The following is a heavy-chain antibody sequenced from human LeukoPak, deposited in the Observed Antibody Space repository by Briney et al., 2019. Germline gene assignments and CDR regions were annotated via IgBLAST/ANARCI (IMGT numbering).Heavy chain of an antibody. CDR3: ASNFIRTGYFGEYYLH. CDR1: GYTFGVYG. J-gene: IGHJ1*01. V-gene: IGHV1-18*01. CDR2: IATYEGDR. D-gene: IGHD3-9*01. Sequence: GASVKVSCKVSGYTFGVYGLSWVRQAPDQGLEWLGWIATYEGDRQYTPKLQDRIIVTADTATTTVYMELKNLRIDDTAVYYCASNFIRTGYFGEYYLHWGQGTQVVVSS.